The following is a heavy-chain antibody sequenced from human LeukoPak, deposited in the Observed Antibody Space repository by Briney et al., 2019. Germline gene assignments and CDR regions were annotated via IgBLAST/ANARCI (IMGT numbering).Heavy chain of an antibody. V-gene: IGHV1-69*05. D-gene: IGHD3-22*01. Sequence: GASVKCSCKASGGTFSNYAITWLRQAPGQGLEWMGGIIPIFGTANYAQKFQGRVTITTDESTSTAYMELSSLRSEDTAVYYCARGVDSSGRYYYYYMDVWGKGTTVTVSS. CDR2: IIPIFGTA. CDR3: ARGVDSSGRYYYYYMDV. CDR1: GGTFSNYA. J-gene: IGHJ6*03.